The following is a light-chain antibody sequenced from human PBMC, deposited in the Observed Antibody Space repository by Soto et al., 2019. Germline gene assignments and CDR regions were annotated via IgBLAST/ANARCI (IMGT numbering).Light chain of an antibody. CDR1: QHILYDSNNKNY. CDR3: QQYYSTPWT. V-gene: IGKV4-1*01. Sequence: DIVMTQSPDSLAVSLGERATINCKSSQHILYDSNNKNYLAWYQQKPGQPPKLLIYWASTRKSGVPDRLSGSGSGTDFTLTITGLQAADVAVYYCQQYYSTPWTYGQGTKVEIK. J-gene: IGKJ1*01. CDR2: WAS.